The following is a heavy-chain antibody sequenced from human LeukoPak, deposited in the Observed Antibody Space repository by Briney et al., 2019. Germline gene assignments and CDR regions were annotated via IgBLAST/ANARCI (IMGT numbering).Heavy chain of an antibody. V-gene: IGHV3-30*18. Sequence: PGGSLRLSCAASGFTFSRYGMHWVRQAPGKGLEWVAVISYDGSNKLYADSVKGRFTISRDNSKTTLSLQMNSLRAEDTAVYYCAKPYVTDRGAFDIWGQGTMVTVSS. CDR3: AKPYVTDRGAFDI. CDR2: ISYDGSNK. CDR1: GFTFSRYG. J-gene: IGHJ3*02. D-gene: IGHD3-10*02.